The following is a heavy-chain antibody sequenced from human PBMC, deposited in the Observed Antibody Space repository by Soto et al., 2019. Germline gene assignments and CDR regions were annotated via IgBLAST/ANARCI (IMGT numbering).Heavy chain of an antibody. CDR2: ISYDGSNK. J-gene: IGHJ4*02. CDR3: AKGRALRDIVAHYADY. V-gene: IGHV3-30*18. Sequence: GGSLRLSCAASGFTFSSYGMHWVRQAPGKGLEWVAVISYDGSNKYYADSVKGRFTISRVNSKNTLYLQMNSLRAEDTAVYYCAKGRALRDIVAHYADYWGQGTLVTVSS. D-gene: IGHD5-12*01. CDR1: GFTFSSYG.